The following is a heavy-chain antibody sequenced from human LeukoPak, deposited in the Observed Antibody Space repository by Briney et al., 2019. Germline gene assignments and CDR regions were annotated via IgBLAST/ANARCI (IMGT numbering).Heavy chain of an antibody. J-gene: IGHJ3*02. Sequence: SETLSLTCTVSGYSISSGYYWGWIRQPPGKGLEWIGSIYHSGSTYYNPSLKSRATISVDTSKNQFSLKLSSVTAADTAVYYCAREGVDDAFDIWGQGTMVTVSS. CDR1: GYSISSGYY. CDR3: AREGVDDAFDI. V-gene: IGHV4-38-2*02. CDR2: IYHSGST. D-gene: IGHD3-10*01.